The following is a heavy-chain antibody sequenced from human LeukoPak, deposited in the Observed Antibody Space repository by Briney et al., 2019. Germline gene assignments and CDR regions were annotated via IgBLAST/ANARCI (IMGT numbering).Heavy chain of an antibody. CDR3: AKDAVAPGSGGDYFDY. CDR2: ITGNGGST. CDR1: GFTFSSYS. J-gene: IGHJ4*02. Sequence: PGGSLRLSCAASGFTFSSYSMNWVRQAPGKGLEWVSVITGNGGSTYYADSVKGRFTISRDNSKNTLSLQMNSLRAEDTAVYYCAKDAVAPGSGGDYFDYWGQGTLVTVSS. D-gene: IGHD3-10*01. V-gene: IGHV3-23*01.